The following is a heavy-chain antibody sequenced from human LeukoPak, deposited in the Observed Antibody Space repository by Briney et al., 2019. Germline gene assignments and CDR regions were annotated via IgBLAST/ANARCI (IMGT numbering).Heavy chain of an antibody. Sequence: SETLSLTCTVSGGSISSYYWSWIRQPAGKGLEWIGRIYTSGSTNYNPSLKSRVTMSVDTSKNQFSLKLSSVTAADTAVYYCARENYYDRRGAFDYWGQGTLVTVSS. V-gene: IGHV4-4*07. CDR1: GGSISSYY. CDR2: IYTSGST. J-gene: IGHJ4*02. CDR3: ARENYYDRRGAFDY. D-gene: IGHD3-22*01.